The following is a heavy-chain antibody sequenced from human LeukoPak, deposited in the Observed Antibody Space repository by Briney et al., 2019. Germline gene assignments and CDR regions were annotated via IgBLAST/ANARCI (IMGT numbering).Heavy chain of an antibody. Sequence: GGSLRLSCAASGFTFSNAWLSCVRQAPGKGLEWVGRIKSKTVGETTDYAAPVKGRFTISRDDSKNTLYLQMNSLKTEDTAVYYCTTSSIGYTYAAYWGQGTLVTVSS. CDR3: TTSSIGYTYAAY. J-gene: IGHJ4*02. V-gene: IGHV3-15*01. CDR2: IKSKTVGETT. CDR1: GFTFSNAW. D-gene: IGHD3-22*01.